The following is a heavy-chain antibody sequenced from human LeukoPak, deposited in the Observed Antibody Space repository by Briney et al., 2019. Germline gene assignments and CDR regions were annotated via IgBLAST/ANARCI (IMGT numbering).Heavy chain of an antibody. J-gene: IGHJ3*02. CDR3: AIYSSGYYGAFDI. Sequence: SETLSLTCTVSGGSISSSSYYWGWIRQPPGKGLEWIGYIYYSGSTNYNPSLKSRVTISVDTSKNQFSLKLSSVTAADTAVYYCAIYSSGYYGAFDIWGQGTMVTVSS. V-gene: IGHV4-61*05. D-gene: IGHD3-22*01. CDR2: IYYSGST. CDR1: GGSISSSSYY.